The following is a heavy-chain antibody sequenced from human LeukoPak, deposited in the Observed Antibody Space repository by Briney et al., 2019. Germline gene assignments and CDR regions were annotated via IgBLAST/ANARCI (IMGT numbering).Heavy chain of an antibody. CDR1: AGSVSSGSDY. D-gene: IGHD3-3*01. CDR3: ARVLTIFGVVTPYFDY. Sequence: SETLSLTCTVSAGSVSSGSDYWSWIRQPPGKGLEWIGFIHYSGSTTYSPSLKSRVSISADTSKNQFSLKLSSVTAADTAIYYCARVLTIFGVVTPYFDYWGQGTLVTVSS. V-gene: IGHV4-61*01. CDR2: IHYSGST. J-gene: IGHJ4*02.